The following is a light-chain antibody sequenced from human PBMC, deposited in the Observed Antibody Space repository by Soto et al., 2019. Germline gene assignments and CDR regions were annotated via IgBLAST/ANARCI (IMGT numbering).Light chain of an antibody. CDR1: QSVSSNY. Sequence: EIVLTQSPDTLSLSPGERATLSCRASQSVSSNYLAWYQQKPGQAPRLLVYGASTKAAGIPDRFSRSGSGTDFTLTISRLEPEDFAVYYCQQYGSSPRTFGQGTKVEIK. V-gene: IGKV3-20*01. CDR2: GAS. J-gene: IGKJ1*01. CDR3: QQYGSSPRT.